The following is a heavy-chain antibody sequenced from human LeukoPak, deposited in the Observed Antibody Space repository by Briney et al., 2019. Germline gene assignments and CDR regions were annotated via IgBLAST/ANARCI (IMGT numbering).Heavy chain of an antibody. CDR2: IYTSGST. Sequence: SETLSLTCTVSGGSITSGSYYWSWIRQPAGKVLEWIGRIYTSGSTNYNPFLKSRVTISVDTSKKQFSLRLSSVTAADTAVYYCAKTSYYPDAFDIWGQGTMVTVSS. J-gene: IGHJ3*02. CDR3: AKTSYYPDAFDI. V-gene: IGHV4-61*02. CDR1: GGSITSGSYY. D-gene: IGHD3-22*01.